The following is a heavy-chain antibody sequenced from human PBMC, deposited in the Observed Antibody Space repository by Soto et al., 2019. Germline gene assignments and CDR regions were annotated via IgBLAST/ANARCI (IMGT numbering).Heavy chain of an antibody. V-gene: IGHV3-74*01. Sequence: EVQLVDSGGGLVQPGGSLRLSCAGSGFTFSNNWMHWVRQAPGKGLEWVSRIDHDGPTDYADSVRGRFTISRDNAENTLYLQMNSLRPEDTAVYYCVRDSHGDYWGQGTLVTVSS. CDR1: GFTFSNNW. CDR2: IDHDGPT. CDR3: VRDSHGDY. J-gene: IGHJ4*02.